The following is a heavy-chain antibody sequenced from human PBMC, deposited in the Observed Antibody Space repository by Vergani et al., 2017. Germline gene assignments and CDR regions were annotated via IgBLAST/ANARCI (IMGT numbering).Heavy chain of an antibody. CDR2: VEDSGYF. CDR3: ARSIVSRNPPDYFDN. D-gene: IGHD1-14*01. CDR1: GGSLSGYY. Sequence: QVQLQESGPGLVRPSETLYLTCTVSGGSLSGYYWNWIRQTPGEGLEWIVYVEDSGYFNYNPSLKTRVSMSSDTSNNQFSLMLSSVTVADTAVYYCARSIVSRNPPDYFDNWGQGTLVTVSS. J-gene: IGHJ4*02. V-gene: IGHV4-59*01.